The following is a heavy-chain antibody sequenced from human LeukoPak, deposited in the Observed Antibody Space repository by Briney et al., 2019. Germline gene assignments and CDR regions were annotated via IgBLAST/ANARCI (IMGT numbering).Heavy chain of an antibody. J-gene: IGHJ5*02. Sequence: SETLSLTCTVSGGSISSYYWSWIRQPPGKGLEWIGYIYYSGSTNYNPSLKSRVTISVDTSKNQFSLKLSSVTAADTAVYYCARVKSGWYYWFGPWGQGTLVTVSS. CDR1: GGSISSYY. D-gene: IGHD6-19*01. CDR2: IYYSGST. CDR3: ARVKSGWYYWFGP. V-gene: IGHV4-59*01.